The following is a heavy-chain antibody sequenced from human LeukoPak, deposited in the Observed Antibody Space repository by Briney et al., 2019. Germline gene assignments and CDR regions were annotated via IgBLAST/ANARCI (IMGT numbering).Heavy chain of an antibody. CDR2: ISGSGST. V-gene: IGHV3-23*01. CDR1: GFTSSSYA. D-gene: IGHD6-19*01. J-gene: IGHJ4*02. CDR3: VKGKRGSSGDFDY. Sequence: PGGSLRLSCAASGFTSSSYAMSWVRQTPGKGLEWVSAISGSGSTYYADSVKGRFTISRDNSKNTLYLQMNSLRAEDTALYYCVKGKRGSSGDFDYWGQGTLVTVSS.